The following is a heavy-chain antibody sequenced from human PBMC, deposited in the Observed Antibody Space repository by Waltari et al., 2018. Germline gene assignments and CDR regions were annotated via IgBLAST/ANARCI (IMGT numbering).Heavy chain of an antibody. CDR2: ISGSGGST. D-gene: IGHD3-22*01. J-gene: IGHJ4*02. Sequence: EVQLLESGGGLVQPGGSLRLSCAASGFPFSSYALSWVRQAPGKGLEWVSAISGSGGSTYYADSVKGRFTISRDNSKNTLYLQMNSLRAEDTAVYYCAKNYYDSSGYYFVFDYWGQGTLVTVSS. V-gene: IGHV3-23*01. CDR3: AKNYYDSSGYYFVFDY. CDR1: GFPFSSYA.